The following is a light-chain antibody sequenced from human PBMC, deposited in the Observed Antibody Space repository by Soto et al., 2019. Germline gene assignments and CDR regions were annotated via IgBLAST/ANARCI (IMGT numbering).Light chain of an antibody. CDR2: DAS. Sequence: EIVLTQSPGPLSLSPGERATLSCRASQDVTNNYLAWYQQKPGRAPRLLIHDASIRATGIPDRFSGSGSGTDFTLTISRLETEDFAVYYCQQCSISPLTFGGGTKVEIK. CDR3: QQCSISPLT. J-gene: IGKJ4*01. V-gene: IGKV3-20*01. CDR1: QDVTNNY.